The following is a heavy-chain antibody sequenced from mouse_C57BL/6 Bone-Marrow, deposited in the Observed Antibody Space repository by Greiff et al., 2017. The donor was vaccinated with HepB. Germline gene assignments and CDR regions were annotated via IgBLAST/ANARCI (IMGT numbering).Heavy chain of an antibody. CDR2: IDPENGDT. CDR3: TRWLLPL. CDR1: GFNIKDDY. D-gene: IGHD2-3*01. V-gene: IGHV14-4*01. Sequence: EVQRVESGAELVRPGASVKLSCTASGFNIKDDYMHWVKQRPEQGLEWIGWIDPENGDTEYASKFQGKATITADTSSNTAYLQLSSLTSEDTAVYYCTRWLLPLGGQGTLVTVSA. J-gene: IGHJ3*01.